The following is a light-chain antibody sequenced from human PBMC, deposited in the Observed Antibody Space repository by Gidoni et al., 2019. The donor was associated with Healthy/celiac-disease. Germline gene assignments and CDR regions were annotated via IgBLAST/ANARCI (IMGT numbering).Light chain of an antibody. V-gene: IGLV2-23*01. CDR3: CSYAGSSTFVV. J-gene: IGLJ2*01. CDR2: ESS. Sequence: QSALTQPASVSGSPGLSITISCTGTSSDVGSYNLVSWYQQHPGKAPKLMIYESSKRPSGGSNRFSGSKSGNTASLTISGLQAEDEADYYCCSYAGSSTFVVFGGGTKLTVL. CDR1: SSDVGSYNL.